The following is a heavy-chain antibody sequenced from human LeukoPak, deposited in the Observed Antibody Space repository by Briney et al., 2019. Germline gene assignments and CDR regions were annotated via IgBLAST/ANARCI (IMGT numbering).Heavy chain of an antibody. CDR1: GGSISSYY. D-gene: IGHD3/OR15-3a*01. V-gene: IGHV4-4*07. Sequence: KPSETLSLTCTVSGGSISSYYWSWIRQPAGKGLEWIGRIYTSGSTNYNPSLKSRVTILVDTSKNEFSLKLSSVTAADTAMYYCARSPAWTGYMSGPHFFNYWGQGTLVTVSS. CDR2: IYTSGST. CDR3: ARSPAWTGYMSGPHFFNY. J-gene: IGHJ4*02.